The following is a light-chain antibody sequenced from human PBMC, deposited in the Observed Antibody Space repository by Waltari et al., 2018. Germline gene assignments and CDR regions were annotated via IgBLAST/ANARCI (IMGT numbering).Light chain of an antibody. CDR1: TLPDHN. CDR2: KDT. CDR3: QSADRSGSL. V-gene: IGLV3-25*03. J-gene: IGLJ2*01. Sequence: SYELTQSPSVSVSPGQTARSPCSGDTLPDHNAFCYQQKPGQAHVLVGSKDTERTSGIPERFSGSSSRTTVTLTISGVQAEDEADYYCQSADRSGSLFGGGTKLTVL.